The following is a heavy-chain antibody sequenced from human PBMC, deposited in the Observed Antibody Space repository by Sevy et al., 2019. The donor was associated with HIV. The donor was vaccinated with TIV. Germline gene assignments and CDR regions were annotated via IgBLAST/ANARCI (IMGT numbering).Heavy chain of an antibody. D-gene: IGHD1-1*01. J-gene: IGHJ4*02. CDR2: IYPGDSDT. CDR3: ARVTRPESGNHFYFDY. V-gene: IGHV5-51*01. CDR1: GYKFTNNW. Sequence: GESLKISCKASGYKFTNNWIGWVRQMPGKGLEWVGVIYPGDSDTRDSPSFQGQVTISADKSISTAYLQWTSLKASDTAMYYCARVTRPESGNHFYFDYWGQGTLVTVSS.